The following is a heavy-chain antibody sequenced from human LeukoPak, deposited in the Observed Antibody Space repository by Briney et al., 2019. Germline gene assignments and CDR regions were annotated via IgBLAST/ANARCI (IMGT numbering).Heavy chain of an antibody. CDR1: GFTFSSYA. J-gene: IGHJ6*02. V-gene: IGHV3-23*01. CDR2: ISGGGGST. Sequence: GGSLRLSCAASGFTFSSYAMSWVRQAPGKGLEWVSAISGGGGSTYYADSVKGRFTISRDNPKNTLYLQMNSLRADDTAVYYCAKATDFYYYYGMDVWRQGTTLTVPS. CDR3: AKATDFYYYYGMDV.